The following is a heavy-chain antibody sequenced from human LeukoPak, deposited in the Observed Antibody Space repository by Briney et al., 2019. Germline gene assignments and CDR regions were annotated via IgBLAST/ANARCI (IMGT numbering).Heavy chain of an antibody. V-gene: IGHV1-46*01. CDR1: GYTFSTYY. CDR2: INPTGTDT. D-gene: IGHD5-18*01. CDR3: VRDGYNYGSNWFDP. Sequence: ASVKVSCKASGYTFSTYYMYWVRQSPGQGLEWMGAINPTGTDTIYAQTFQGRVTMTRDLSTSTVYMELSSLRSEDTAVYYCVRDGYNYGSNWFDPWGQGTLVTVSS. J-gene: IGHJ5*02.